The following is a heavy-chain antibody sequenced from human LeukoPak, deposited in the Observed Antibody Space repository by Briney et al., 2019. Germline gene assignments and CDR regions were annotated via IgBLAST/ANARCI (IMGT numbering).Heavy chain of an antibody. CDR1: GDSVSSNSAA. Sequence: SQTLSLTCAISGDSVSSNSAAWNWIRQSPSRGLEWLGRTYYRSKWYNDYAVSVKSRITINPDTSKDQFSLQLNSVTPEDTAVYYCARDEDSSGWYVGKAFDIWGQGTMVTVSS. CDR3: ARDEDSSGWYVGKAFDI. J-gene: IGHJ3*02. CDR2: TYYRSKWYN. V-gene: IGHV6-1*01. D-gene: IGHD6-19*01.